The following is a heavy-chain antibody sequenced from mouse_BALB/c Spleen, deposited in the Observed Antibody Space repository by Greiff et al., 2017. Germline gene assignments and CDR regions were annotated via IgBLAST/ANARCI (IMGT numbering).Heavy chain of an antibody. D-gene: IGHD1-1*01. J-gene: IGHJ1*01. CDR2: IDPSDSYT. CDR3: ARYYGSSYWYFDV. CDR1: GYTFTSYW. Sequence: VQLQQSGAELVKPGASVKLSCKASGYTFTSYWMHWVKQRPGQGLEWIGEIDPSDSYTNYNQKFKGKATLTVDKSSSTAYMQLSSLTSEDSAVYYCARYYGSSYWYFDVWGAGTTVTVSS. V-gene: IGHV1-69*02.